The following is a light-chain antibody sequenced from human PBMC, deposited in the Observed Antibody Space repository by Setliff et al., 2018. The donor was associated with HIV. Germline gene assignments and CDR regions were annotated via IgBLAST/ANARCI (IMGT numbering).Light chain of an antibody. J-gene: IGLJ1*01. CDR1: SSDVGGYSY. CDR3: SSYASSNTLP. CDR2: EFR. Sequence: QCALTQPASVSGSPGQSITISCTGTSSDVGGYSYVSWYQQHPGKAPKLIIYEFRNRPSGVSNRFSGSKSGNTASLTISGLQAEDEADYYCSSYASSNTLPFGTGTKVTVL. V-gene: IGLV2-14*01.